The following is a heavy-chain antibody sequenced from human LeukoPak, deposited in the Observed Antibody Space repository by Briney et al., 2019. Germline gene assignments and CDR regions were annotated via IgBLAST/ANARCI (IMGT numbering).Heavy chain of an antibody. CDR2: IYYSGST. D-gene: IGHD6-13*01. V-gene: IGHV4-39*07. J-gene: IGHJ4*02. CDR3: ARGHTPYIAAAGQNGVYFDY. CDR1: GGSISSSSYY. Sequence: SETLSLTCTVSGGSISSSSYYWGWIRQPPGKGLEWSGSIYYSGSTYYNPSLKSRVTISVDASKTQFSLKLSSVTAADTAVYYCARGHTPYIAAAGQNGVYFDYWGQGTLVTVSS.